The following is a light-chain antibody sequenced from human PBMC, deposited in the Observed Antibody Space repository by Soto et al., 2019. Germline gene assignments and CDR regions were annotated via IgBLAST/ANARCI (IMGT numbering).Light chain of an antibody. Sequence: IVLTQSPVTLSFSPGERTTLSCRASQSISRYLAWYQQRPGQGPRLLIYGASSRATGTPDRFSGSGSGTDFTLTINRLEPEDFALYYCQKYGSSPPTFGQGTKVDIK. V-gene: IGKV3-20*01. CDR3: QKYGSSPPT. J-gene: IGKJ1*01. CDR1: QSISRY. CDR2: GAS.